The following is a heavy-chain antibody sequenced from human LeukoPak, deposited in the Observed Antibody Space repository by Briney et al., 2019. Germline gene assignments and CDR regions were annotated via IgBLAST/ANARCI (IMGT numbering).Heavy chain of an antibody. CDR1: GCSISSSSYY. J-gene: IGHJ3*02. Sequence: SETLSLTCTVSGCSISSSSYYWGWIRQPPGKGLEWIGSIHYSGSTHYNPSLKSRVTISVDTSKNQFSLKLRSVTAADTAVYYCAGRLWRRDGYNLSAFDIWGQGTMVTVSS. CDR2: IHYSGST. V-gene: IGHV4-39*01. CDR3: AGRLWRRDGYNLSAFDI. D-gene: IGHD5-24*01.